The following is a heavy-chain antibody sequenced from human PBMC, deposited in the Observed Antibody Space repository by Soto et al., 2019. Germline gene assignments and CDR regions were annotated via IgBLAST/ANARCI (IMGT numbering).Heavy chain of an antibody. J-gene: IGHJ3*02. V-gene: IGHV4-39*01. Sequence: SPTLSLTCTVSGGSISSSSYYWGWIRQPPGKGLEWIGSIYYSGSTYYNPSLKSRVTISVDTSKNQFSLKLSSVTAADTAVYYCASFGWEWLFAFDIWGQGTMVTVSS. CDR3: ASFGWEWLFAFDI. CDR2: IYYSGST. CDR1: GGSISSSSYY. D-gene: IGHD3-3*01.